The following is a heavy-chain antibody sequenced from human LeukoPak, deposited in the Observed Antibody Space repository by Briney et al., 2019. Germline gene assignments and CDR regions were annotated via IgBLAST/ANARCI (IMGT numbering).Heavy chain of an antibody. CDR1: GFTFDDYA. CDR2: ISGNGDST. V-gene: IGHV3-43*02. Sequence: PGGSLRLSCAASGFTFDDYAMHWVRQAPGKGLEWVSLISGNGDSTYYGDSVKGRFSISRDNIKNSLYLQMNSLRTEDTALYYCAKDSEAGTAGFSFDYWGQGTLVTVSS. D-gene: IGHD2-21*02. CDR3: AKDSEAGTAGFSFDY. J-gene: IGHJ4*02.